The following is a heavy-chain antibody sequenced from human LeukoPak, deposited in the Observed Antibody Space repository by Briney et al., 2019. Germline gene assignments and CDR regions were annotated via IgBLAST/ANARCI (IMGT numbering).Heavy chain of an antibody. Sequence: GGSLRLSCAASGFTFSNYWMTWVRQAPGKGLEWVANMNQDGSGKYYVDSAKGRFAISRDNAKNSLYLQMNNLRAEDTAVYYCAKDRWLQGYFDYWGQGTLVTVSS. CDR1: GFTFSNYW. D-gene: IGHD5-24*01. CDR2: MNQDGSGK. CDR3: AKDRWLQGYFDY. J-gene: IGHJ4*02. V-gene: IGHV3-7*01.